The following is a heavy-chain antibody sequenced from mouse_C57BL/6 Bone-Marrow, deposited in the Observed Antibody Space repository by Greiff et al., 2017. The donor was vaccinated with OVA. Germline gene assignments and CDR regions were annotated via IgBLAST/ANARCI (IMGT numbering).Heavy chain of an antibody. J-gene: IGHJ3*01. V-gene: IGHV1-81*01. CDR2: IYPRSGNT. Sequence: VQLQQSGAELARPGASVKLSCKASGYTFTSYGISWVKQRTGQGLEWIGEIYPRSGNTYYNEKFKGKATLSADKSSSTAYMELRSLTSEDSAVYFCARLGLYGSQFAYWGQGTLVTVSA. D-gene: IGHD2-1*01. CDR3: ARLGLYGSQFAY. CDR1: GYTFTSYG.